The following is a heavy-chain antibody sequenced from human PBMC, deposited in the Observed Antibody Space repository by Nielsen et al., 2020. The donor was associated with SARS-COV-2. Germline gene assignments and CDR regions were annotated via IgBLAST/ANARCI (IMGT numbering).Heavy chain of an antibody. Sequence: SVKVSCKASGGTFSNYAISWVRQAPGQGLEWMGGIIPLLNTTNYAQKFQGRVTITADESTSTAYMELSSLRSEDTAVYYCARSGVYYYGSGSYYHDYYYYMDVWGKGTTVTVSS. CDR3: ARSGVYYYGSGSYYHDYYYYMDV. J-gene: IGHJ6*03. CDR2: IIPLLNTT. CDR1: GGTFSNYA. D-gene: IGHD3-10*01. V-gene: IGHV1-69*13.